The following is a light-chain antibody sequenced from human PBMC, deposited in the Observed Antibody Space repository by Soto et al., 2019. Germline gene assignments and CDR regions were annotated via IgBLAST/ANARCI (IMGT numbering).Light chain of an antibody. Sequence: QSALTQPASVSGSPGQSITISCTGTSSDVGSYNFVSWYQEHPGKASKVMIYEVYKRPSGVSNRFAGSKSGSTASLTISGLQVEDEADYYCCSYAGSSTYVFGTGTKLTVL. CDR1: SSDVGSYNF. J-gene: IGLJ1*01. CDR3: CSYAGSSTYV. CDR2: EVY. V-gene: IGLV2-23*02.